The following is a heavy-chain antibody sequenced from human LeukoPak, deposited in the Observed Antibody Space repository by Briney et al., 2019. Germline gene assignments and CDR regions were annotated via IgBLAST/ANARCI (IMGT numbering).Heavy chain of an antibody. CDR2: INPNSGGT. V-gene: IGHV1-2*02. J-gene: IGHJ2*01. Sequence: ASVKVSCKASGYTFTGYYMHWVRQAPGQGLEWMGWINPNSGGTNYAQKFQGRVTMTRDTSISTAYMELSRLRSDDTAVYYCARSYCSSTSCSWYFDLWGRGTLVTVSS. CDR3: ARSYCSSTSCSWYFDL. CDR1: GYTFTGYY. D-gene: IGHD2-2*01.